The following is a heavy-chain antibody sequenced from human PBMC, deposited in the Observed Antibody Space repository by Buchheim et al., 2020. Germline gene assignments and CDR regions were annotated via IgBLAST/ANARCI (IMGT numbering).Heavy chain of an antibody. CDR3: AKESCSSTSCYYYYYYGMDV. CDR2: ISGSGGST. D-gene: IGHD2-2*01. CDR1: GFTFSSYA. Sequence: EVQLLESGGGLVQPGGSLRLSCAASGFTFSSYAMSWVRQAPGKGLEWVSGISGSGGSTYYADSVKGRFTISRDNSKNTLYLQMNSLRAEDTAVYYCAKESCSSTSCYYYYYYGMDVWGQGTT. V-gene: IGHV3-23*01. J-gene: IGHJ6*02.